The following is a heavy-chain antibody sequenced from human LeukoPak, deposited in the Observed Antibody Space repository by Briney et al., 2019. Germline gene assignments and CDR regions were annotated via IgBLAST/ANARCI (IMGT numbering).Heavy chain of an antibody. D-gene: IGHD6-19*01. Sequence: ASVKVSCNASGYTFSSYGISWVRHAPRQGLEWMGWISAYNGNTNYAQKLQGRVTMTTDTSTSTAYMELRSLRSDDTGVYYCARDYTSSGWYGYYYGMDVWGQGTTVTVSS. V-gene: IGHV1-18*01. CDR3: ARDYTSSGWYGYYYGMDV. CDR2: ISAYNGNT. CDR1: GYTFSSYG. J-gene: IGHJ6*02.